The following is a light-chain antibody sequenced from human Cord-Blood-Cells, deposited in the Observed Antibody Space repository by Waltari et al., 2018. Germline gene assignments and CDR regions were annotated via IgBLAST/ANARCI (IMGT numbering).Light chain of an antibody. Sequence: DIQMNQSPSSLSASVGDRVTITCRASQSIRSYLNWYQQKPGKAPKLLIYAASSLQSGVPSRFSGSGSGTDFTLTISSLQPEDFATYYCQQSYSTPPWTFGQGTKVEIK. CDR3: QQSYSTPPWT. CDR1: QSIRSY. V-gene: IGKV1-39*01. CDR2: AAS. J-gene: IGKJ1*01.